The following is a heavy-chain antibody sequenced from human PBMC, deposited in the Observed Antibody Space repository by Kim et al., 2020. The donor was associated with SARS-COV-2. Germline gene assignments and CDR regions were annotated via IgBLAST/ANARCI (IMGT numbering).Heavy chain of an antibody. CDR2: IYYSGST. D-gene: IGHD3-22*01. V-gene: IGHV4-39*01. CDR1: GGSISSSSYY. CDR3: ARANYYDSSGWDAFDI. J-gene: IGHJ3*02. Sequence: SETLSLTCTVSGGSISSSSYYWGWIRQPPGKGLEWIGSIYYSGSTYYNPSLKSRVTISVDTSKNQFSLKLSSVTAADTAVYYCARANYYDSSGWDAFDIWGQGTMVTVSS.